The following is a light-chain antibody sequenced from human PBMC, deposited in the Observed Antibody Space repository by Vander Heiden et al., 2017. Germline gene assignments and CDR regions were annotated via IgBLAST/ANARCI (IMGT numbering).Light chain of an antibody. J-gene: IGKJ4*01. CDR1: QSVSSN. Sequence: EVVMTQSPATLSVSPGERATLSCRASQSVSSNLAWYQQKPGQAPRLRIHGASTRATGIPARFSGSGSGTEFTLTFSSLQSEDFAVYYCQQYNNWPLTFGGGTKVEIK. CDR3: QQYNNWPLT. CDR2: GAS. V-gene: IGKV3-15*01.